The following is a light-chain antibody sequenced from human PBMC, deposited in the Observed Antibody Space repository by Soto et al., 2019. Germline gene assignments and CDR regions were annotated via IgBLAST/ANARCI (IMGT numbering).Light chain of an antibody. CDR1: STDVGGYNY. J-gene: IGLJ1*01. Sequence: QSVRAQPSSVSGSPGQSITISCTGTSTDVGGYNYVSWYQHHPGKGPKLIIYEVSNRPSGVSDRFSGSKSGNKASLIIPNLEAEDESDYYCGSYTSTDTPFVFGTGTKVTVL. CDR3: GSYTSTDTPFV. V-gene: IGLV2-14*01. CDR2: EVS.